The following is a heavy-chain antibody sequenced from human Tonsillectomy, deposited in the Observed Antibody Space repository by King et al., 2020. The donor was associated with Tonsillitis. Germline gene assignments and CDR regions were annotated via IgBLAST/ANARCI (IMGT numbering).Heavy chain of an antibody. CDR3: ARAPDY. CDR2: INPNSGAT. J-gene: IGHJ4*02. Sequence: VQLVESGAEVKKPGASVKVSCKASGYTFTGYYIHWVRQAPGQGLEWMGWINPNSGATKYAPKFQGRVTMTRDPSIPTAYMDLSNLGSDDTAVYYCARAPDYWGQGTLVTVSS. V-gene: IGHV1-2*02. CDR1: GYTFTGYY.